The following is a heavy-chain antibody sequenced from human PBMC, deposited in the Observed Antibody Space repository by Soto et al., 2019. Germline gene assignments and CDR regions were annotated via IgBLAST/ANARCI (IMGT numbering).Heavy chain of an antibody. CDR2: INAGNGNT. J-gene: IGHJ6*02. CDR1: GYTFTSYA. V-gene: IGHV1-3*01. Sequence: ASVKVSCKASGYTFTSYAIHWVRQAPGQSLEWMGWINAGNGNTKYSQKFQGRVTITRDTSASTGYMELSSLTSEDMAVYYCAKNGQPPYYYYGMDVWGQGTTVTVSS. D-gene: IGHD2-8*01. CDR3: AKNGQPPYYYYGMDV.